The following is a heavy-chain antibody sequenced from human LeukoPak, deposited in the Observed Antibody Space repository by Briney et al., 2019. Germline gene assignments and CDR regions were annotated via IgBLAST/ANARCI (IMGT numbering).Heavy chain of an antibody. CDR2: IYYSGST. D-gene: IGHD4-17*01. V-gene: IGHV4-59*01. CDR1: GGSISSYY. Sequence: SETLSLTCTVSGGSISSYYWSWIPQPPGKGLEWIGYIYYSGSTNYNPSLKSRVTISVDTSKNQFSLKLSSVTAADTAVYYCARVGYGDYNWFDPWGQGTLVTVSS. CDR3: ARVGYGDYNWFDP. J-gene: IGHJ5*02.